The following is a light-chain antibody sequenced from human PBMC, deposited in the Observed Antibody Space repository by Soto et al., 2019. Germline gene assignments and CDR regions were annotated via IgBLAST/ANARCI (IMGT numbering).Light chain of an antibody. CDR1: QSVSRN. J-gene: IGKJ1*01. CDR2: GAS. CDR3: KQYNNWPT. Sequence: ELVMTQSPATLSVSPGDSATLSCRASQSVSRNLAWYQQKPGKAPRLLIYGASTRDTGIQARLSGSGSGTELTLTISSLQSEDFAVYYCKQYNNWPTFGQGTKVDIK. V-gene: IGKV3-15*01.